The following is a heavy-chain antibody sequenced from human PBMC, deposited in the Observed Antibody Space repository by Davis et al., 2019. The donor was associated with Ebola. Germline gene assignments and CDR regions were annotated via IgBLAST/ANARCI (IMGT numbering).Heavy chain of an antibody. CDR2: MNPNSGNT. V-gene: IGHV1-8*01. J-gene: IGHJ3*02. CDR3: ARGRTGDDAFDI. CDR1: GYTFTSYD. D-gene: IGHD7-27*01. Sequence: AASVKVSCKASGYTFTSYDINWVRQATGQGLEWMGWMNPNSGNTGYAQKFQGRITMTRNISISTAYMELNSLRSEDTAVYYCARGRTGDDAFDIWGQGTMVTVSS.